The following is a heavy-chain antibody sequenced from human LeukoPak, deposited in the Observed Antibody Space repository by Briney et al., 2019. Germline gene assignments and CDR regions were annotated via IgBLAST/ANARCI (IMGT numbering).Heavy chain of an antibody. V-gene: IGHV4-38-2*02. Sequence: SETLSLTCTVSGYSISSGYYWGWIRQPPGKGLEWIGSIYHSGSTYYNPSLKSRVTISVDTSKNQFSLKLSSVTAADTAVYYCARATYSGYSGYDYKFDYWGQGTLVTVSS. CDR1: GYSISSGYY. D-gene: IGHD5-12*01. CDR3: ARATYSGYSGYDYKFDY. J-gene: IGHJ4*02. CDR2: IYHSGST.